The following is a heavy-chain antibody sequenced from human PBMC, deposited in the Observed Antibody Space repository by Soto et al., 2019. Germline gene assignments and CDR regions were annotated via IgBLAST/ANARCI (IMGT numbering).Heavy chain of an antibody. CDR3: ARSPYYYGSGSYYPGHYYYGLDV. D-gene: IGHD3-10*01. CDR1: GGSVSSGSYY. V-gene: IGHV4-61*01. Sequence: SETLSLTCTVSGGSVSSGSYYWSWIRQPPGKGLEWIGYIYYSGSTNYNPSLKSRVTISVDTSKNQFSLKLSSVTAADTAVYYCARSPYYYGSGSYYPGHYYYGLDVWGQGTTVTVS. J-gene: IGHJ6*02. CDR2: IYYSGST.